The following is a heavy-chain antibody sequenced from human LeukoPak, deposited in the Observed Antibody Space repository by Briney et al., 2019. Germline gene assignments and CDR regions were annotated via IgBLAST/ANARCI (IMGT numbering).Heavy chain of an antibody. J-gene: IGHJ5*02. D-gene: IGHD3-10*01. V-gene: IGHV4-38-2*02. Sequence: SETLSLTCTVSGYSISSGYYWGWIRQPPGKGLEWIGSIYHSGSTYYNPSLKSRVTISVDTSKNQFSLQLSSVTAADTAVYSWAGEITMVRGVIRRNWFDPWGQGTLVTVSS. CDR3: AGEITMVRGVIRRNWFDP. CDR2: IYHSGST. CDR1: GYSISSGYY.